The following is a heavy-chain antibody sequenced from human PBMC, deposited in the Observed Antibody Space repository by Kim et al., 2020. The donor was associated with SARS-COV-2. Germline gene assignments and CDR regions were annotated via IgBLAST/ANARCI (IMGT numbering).Heavy chain of an antibody. Sequence: GGSLRLSCAASGFTFSSYGMHWVRQAPGKGLEWVAVISYDGSNKYYADSVKGRFTISRDNSKNTLYLQMNSLRAEDTAVYYCAKTYYYDSSGYYSHWGQGTLVTVSS. V-gene: IGHV3-30*18. CDR3: AKTYYYDSSGYYSH. CDR1: GFTFSSYG. D-gene: IGHD3-22*01. CDR2: ISYDGSNK. J-gene: IGHJ4*02.